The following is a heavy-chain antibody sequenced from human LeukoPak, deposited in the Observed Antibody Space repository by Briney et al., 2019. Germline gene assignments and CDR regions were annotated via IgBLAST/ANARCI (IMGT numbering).Heavy chain of an antibody. CDR3: ARRLTRRPFDY. D-gene: IGHD6-6*01. Sequence: PSETLSLTCTVSGGSISSSSYYWGWIRQPPGKGLEWIGSIYYSGSTYYNPSLKSRVTISVDTSKNQFSLKLSSVTAADTAVYYCARRLTRRPFDYWGQGTLVTVSS. V-gene: IGHV4-39*07. J-gene: IGHJ4*02. CDR1: GGSISSSSYY. CDR2: IYYSGST.